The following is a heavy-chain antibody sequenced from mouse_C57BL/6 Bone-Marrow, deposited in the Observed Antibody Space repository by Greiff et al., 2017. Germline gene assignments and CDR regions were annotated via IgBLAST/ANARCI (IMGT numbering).Heavy chain of an antibody. CDR1: GYTFTSYT. CDR3: ARDGYYVDY. Sequence: LVESGAELARPGASVKMSCKASGYTFTSYTMHWVKQRPGQGLEWIGYINPSSGYTKYNQKFKDKATLTADKSSSTAYMQLSSLTSEDSAVYYCARDGYYVDYWGQGTTLTVSS. J-gene: IGHJ2*01. D-gene: IGHD2-3*01. CDR2: INPSSGYT. V-gene: IGHV1-4*01.